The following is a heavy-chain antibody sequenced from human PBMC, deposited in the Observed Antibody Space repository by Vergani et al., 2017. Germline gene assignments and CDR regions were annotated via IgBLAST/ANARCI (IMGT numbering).Heavy chain of an antibody. CDR3: ARVQGEQQLVMVYYYYYGMDV. Sequence: EVHLLESGGGLVQSGGSLRLSCAASGFTFSSYSMNWVRQAPGKGLEWVSSISSSSSYIYYADSVKGRFTISRDNAKNSLYLQMNSLRAEDTAVYYCARVQGEQQLVMVYYYYYGMDVWGQGTTVTVSS. J-gene: IGHJ6*02. D-gene: IGHD6-13*01. CDR1: GFTFSSYS. CDR2: ISSSSSYI. V-gene: IGHV3-21*01.